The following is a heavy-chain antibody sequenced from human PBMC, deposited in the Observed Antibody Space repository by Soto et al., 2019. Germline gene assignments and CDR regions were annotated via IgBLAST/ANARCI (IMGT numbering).Heavy chain of an antibody. Sequence: QVQLVESGGGVVQPGRSLRLSCAASGFTFSHYALHWVRQAPGKGLEWVAFISYDGNIQYYADSVKGRFTISRDNFNNALYLQMNSLRPEDTAVYYCASCPAAAGTPWDFDPRGQGALVTVSS. CDR3: ASCPAAAGTPWDFDP. D-gene: IGHD6-13*01. CDR1: GFTFSHYA. CDR2: ISYDGNIQ. V-gene: IGHV3-30*04. J-gene: IGHJ5*02.